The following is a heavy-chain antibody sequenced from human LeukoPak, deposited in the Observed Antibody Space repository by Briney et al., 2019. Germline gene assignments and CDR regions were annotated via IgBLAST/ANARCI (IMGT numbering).Heavy chain of an antibody. J-gene: IGHJ4*02. CDR1: GGSISSSSYY. Sequence: SETLSLTCTVSGGSISSSSYYWGWIRQPPGKGLEWIGSIYYSGSTYYNPSLKSRVTISVDTSKNQSSLKLSSVTAADTAVYYCAREPGSRLDYWGQGTLVTVSS. CDR3: AREPGSRLDY. CDR2: IYYSGST. D-gene: IGHD3-10*01. V-gene: IGHV4-39*07.